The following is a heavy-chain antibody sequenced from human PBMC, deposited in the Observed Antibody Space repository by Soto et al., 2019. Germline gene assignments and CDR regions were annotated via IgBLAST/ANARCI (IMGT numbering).Heavy chain of an antibody. J-gene: IGHJ3*02. CDR1: GVSVSSGSYY. CDR3: ARGYYDSSGYSDEAFDI. V-gene: IGHV4-61*01. Sequence: PSETLSLTCTVSGVSVSSGSYYWSWIRQPPGKGLEWIGYIYYSGSTNYNPSLKSRVTISVDTSKNQFSLKLSSVTAADTAVYYCARGYYDSSGYSDEAFDIWGQGTMVTVSS. D-gene: IGHD3-22*01. CDR2: IYYSGST.